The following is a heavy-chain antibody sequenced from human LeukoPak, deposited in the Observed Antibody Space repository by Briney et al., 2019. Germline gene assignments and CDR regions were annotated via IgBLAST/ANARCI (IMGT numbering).Heavy chain of an antibody. Sequence: GGSLRLSCAASGFTFSSYAMSWVRQAPGKGLEWVSAISGSGGSTYYADSVKGRFTISRDNSKNTLYLQMNSLRAEDTAVYYCAKSTYGSGSSARSEFDYWGQGTLVTVSS. V-gene: IGHV3-23*01. D-gene: IGHD3-10*01. CDR3: AKSTYGSGSSARSEFDY. J-gene: IGHJ4*02. CDR2: ISGSGGST. CDR1: GFTFSSYA.